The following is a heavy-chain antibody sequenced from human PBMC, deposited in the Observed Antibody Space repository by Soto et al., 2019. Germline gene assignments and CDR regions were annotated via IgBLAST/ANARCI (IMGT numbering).Heavy chain of an antibody. CDR3: ARGENYYDSSGYPWYFDY. CDR2: IIPIFGTA. Sequence: SVKVSCKASGGTFSSYAISWVRQAPGQVLEWMGGIIPIFGTANYAQKFQGRVTITVDKSTSTAYMELSSLRSEDTAVYYCARGENYYDSSGYPWYFDYWGQVTLVTVSS. D-gene: IGHD3-22*01. CDR1: GGTFSSYA. V-gene: IGHV1-69*06. J-gene: IGHJ4*02.